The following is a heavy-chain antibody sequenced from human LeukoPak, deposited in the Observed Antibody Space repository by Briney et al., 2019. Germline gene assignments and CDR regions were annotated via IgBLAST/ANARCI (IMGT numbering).Heavy chain of an antibody. J-gene: IGHJ4*02. CDR2: INGRGGYNT. D-gene: IGHD7-27*01. CDR3: GNALGI. V-gene: IGHV3-23*01. Sequence: AGSLRLSCGVSGVTFSIYAMTWARQAPGKGLEWVSSINGRGGYNTFYGGSVKGRFTISRDDSRNTLYLQMNSLRVEDTAVYYCGNALGIWGQGTLVSVSS. CDR1: GVTFSIYA.